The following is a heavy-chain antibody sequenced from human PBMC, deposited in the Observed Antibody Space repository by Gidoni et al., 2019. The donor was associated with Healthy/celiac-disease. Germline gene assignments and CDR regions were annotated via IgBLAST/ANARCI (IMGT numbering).Heavy chain of an antibody. CDR2: IIPVFGTA. Sequence: QVQLVQSGAEVKKPGTSVKVSCKASGGTCSSYAISWVRQAPGQGLEWMGGIIPVFGTANYAQKFQGRVTITADESTSTAYIELSSLRSEDTAVYYCARAGRWLQWNPVDYWGQGTLVTVSS. V-gene: IGHV1-69*01. CDR1: GGTCSSYA. CDR3: ARAGRWLQWNPVDY. J-gene: IGHJ4*02. D-gene: IGHD5-12*01.